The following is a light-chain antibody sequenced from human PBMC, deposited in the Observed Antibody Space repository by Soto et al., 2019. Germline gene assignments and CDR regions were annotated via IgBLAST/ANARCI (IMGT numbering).Light chain of an antibody. CDR3: LQHNGYPLT. V-gene: IGKV1-17*01. Sequence: DIQMTQSPSSLSASVGDRVTITCRASQGIGNDLGWYQQKPGKAPKRLIYAASSLQGGVPSRFSGSGSGTEFTLTISSPQPEDFATYYCLQHNGYPLTFGGGTKVEIK. J-gene: IGKJ4*01. CDR2: AAS. CDR1: QGIGND.